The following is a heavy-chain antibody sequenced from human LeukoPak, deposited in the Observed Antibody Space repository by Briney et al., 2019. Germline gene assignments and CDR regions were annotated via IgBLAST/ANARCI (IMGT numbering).Heavy chain of an antibody. Sequence: PGGSLRLSCAASGFTFSSYAMSWVRQAPGKGLEWVSAISGSGGSTYYADSVKGRFTISRDNSKNTLYLQMNSLRAEGTAVYYCARSSYYYDSSGYHYVYWGQGTLVTVSS. V-gene: IGHV3-23*01. J-gene: IGHJ4*02. CDR3: ARSSYYYDSSGYHYVY. CDR2: ISGSGGST. D-gene: IGHD3-22*01. CDR1: GFTFSSYA.